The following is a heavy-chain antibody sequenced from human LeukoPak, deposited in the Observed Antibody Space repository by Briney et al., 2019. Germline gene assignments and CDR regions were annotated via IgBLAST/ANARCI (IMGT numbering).Heavy chain of an antibody. J-gene: IGHJ4*02. CDR2: IYTSGST. CDR1: GGSISSGSYY. Sequence: SETLSLTCTVSGGSISSGSYYWSWIRQPAGKGLEWIGRIYTSGSTDYNPSLKSRVTMSVDTSKNQFSLKLSSVTAADTAVYYCARDNGLRFFDYWGQGTLVTVSS. CDR3: ARDNGLRFFDY. V-gene: IGHV4-61*02. D-gene: IGHD3-3*01.